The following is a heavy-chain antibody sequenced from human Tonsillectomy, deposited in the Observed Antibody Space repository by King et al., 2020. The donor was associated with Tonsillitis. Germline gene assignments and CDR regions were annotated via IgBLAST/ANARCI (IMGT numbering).Heavy chain of an antibody. Sequence: VQLVESGGGVVQPGRSLRLSCAASGVSFSTYDMHWVRQAPGKGLEWVAVISFDVRNQYYADSVKGRFTISRDNSKKTLFLQMNSLRVEDTAVYYCSCIAARFVWGQGTMVTVSA. CDR3: SCIAARFV. J-gene: IGHJ3*01. CDR1: GVSFSTYD. CDR2: ISFDVRNQ. D-gene: IGHD6-6*01. V-gene: IGHV3-30*03.